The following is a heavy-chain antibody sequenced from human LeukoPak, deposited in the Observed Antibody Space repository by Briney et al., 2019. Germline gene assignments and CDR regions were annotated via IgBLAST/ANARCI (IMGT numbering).Heavy chain of an antibody. Sequence: PGGSLRLSCAASGFTFSSYAMRWVRQAPARGLEWVSVISNSGGSTFYADSVKGRFTISRDNSKNTLYLQMNSLRGEDTAVYYCAKRASGSGTSLYYFDYWGQGTLVTVSS. CDR2: ISNSGGST. D-gene: IGHD3-10*01. CDR1: GFTFSSYA. CDR3: AKRASGSGTSLYYFDY. V-gene: IGHV3-23*01. J-gene: IGHJ4*02.